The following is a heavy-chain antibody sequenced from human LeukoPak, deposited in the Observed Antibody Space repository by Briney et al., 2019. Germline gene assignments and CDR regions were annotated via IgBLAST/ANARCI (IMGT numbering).Heavy chain of an antibody. D-gene: IGHD5-12*01. CDR1: GFTFSSYA. J-gene: IGHJ6*03. CDR2: ISGSGGST. Sequence: PGGSLRLSCAASGFTFSSYAMSWVRQAPGKGLEWVSAISGSGGSTYYADSVKGRFTISRDNSKNTLYLQMNSLRAEDTAVYYCAKDGESGYDPGDYYYYMDVWGKGTTVTVSS. V-gene: IGHV3-23*01. CDR3: AKDGESGYDPGDYYYYMDV.